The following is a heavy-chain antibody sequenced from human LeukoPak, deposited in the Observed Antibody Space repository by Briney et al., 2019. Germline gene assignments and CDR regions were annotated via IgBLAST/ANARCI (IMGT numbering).Heavy chain of an antibody. D-gene: IGHD2-2*01. V-gene: IGHV3-7*01. Sequence: GGSLRLSCEASGFKFNNHWMSWIRQAPGKGLEWVAKIKEDGSKKKYVDSVKGRFTISRDNAQMSLNLQMTSLRAEDTAVYYCVREDDSSSSFDYWGQGALVIVSS. J-gene: IGHJ4*02. CDR2: IKEDGSKK. CDR3: VREDDSSSSFDY. CDR1: GFKFNNHW.